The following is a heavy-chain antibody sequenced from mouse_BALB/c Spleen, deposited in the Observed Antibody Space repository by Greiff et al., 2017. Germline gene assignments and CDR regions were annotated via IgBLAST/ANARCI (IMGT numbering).Heavy chain of an antibody. CDR1: GFTFSSYT. V-gene: IGHV5-12-2*01. D-gene: IGHD1-2*01. Sequence: EVKLVESGGGLVQPGGSLKLSCAASGFTFSSYTMSWVRQTPEKRLEWVAYISNGGGSTYYPDTVKGRFTISRDNAKNTLYLQMSSLKSEDTAMYYCATLYGAWFAYWGQGTLVTVSA. CDR2: ISNGGGST. J-gene: IGHJ3*01. CDR3: ATLYGAWFAY.